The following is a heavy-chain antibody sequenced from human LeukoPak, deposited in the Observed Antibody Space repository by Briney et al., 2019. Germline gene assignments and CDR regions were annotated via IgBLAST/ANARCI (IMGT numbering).Heavy chain of an antibody. CDR2: IYYSGST. D-gene: IGHD6-13*01. J-gene: IGHJ4*02. Sequence: PSETLSLTCTVSGVSISSYYWSWIRQPPGKGLEWIGYIYYSGSTNYNPSPKSRVTISVDTSKNQFSLKLSSVTAADTAVYYCARANGYSSSWPFDYWGQGTLVTVSS. CDR3: ARANGYSSSWPFDY. V-gene: IGHV4-59*01. CDR1: GVSISSYY.